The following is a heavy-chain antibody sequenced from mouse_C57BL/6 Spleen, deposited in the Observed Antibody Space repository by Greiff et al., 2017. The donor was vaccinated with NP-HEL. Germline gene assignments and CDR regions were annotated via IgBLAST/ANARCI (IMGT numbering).Heavy chain of an antibody. Sequence: EVKVVESGGGLVQPGGSLKLSCAASGFTFSDYYMYWVRQTPEKRLEWVAYISNGGGSTYYPDTVKGRFTISRDNAKNTLYLQMSRLKSEDTAMYYCARRHGYDWYFDVWGTGTTVTVSS. CDR1: GFTFSDYY. V-gene: IGHV5-12*01. J-gene: IGHJ1*03. D-gene: IGHD2-2*01. CDR2: ISNGGGST. CDR3: ARRHGYDWYFDV.